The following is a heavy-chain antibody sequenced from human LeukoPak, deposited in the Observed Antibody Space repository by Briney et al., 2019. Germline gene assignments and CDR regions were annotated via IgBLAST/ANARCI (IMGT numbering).Heavy chain of an antibody. CDR3: ARLVVAATSYYYGMDV. CDR2: IYYSGST. D-gene: IGHD2-15*01. CDR1: GGSVSSGSYY. J-gene: IGHJ6*04. V-gene: IGHV4-61*01. Sequence: SETLSLTCTVSGGSVSSGSYYWSWIRQPPGKGLEWIGYIYYSGSTNYNPSLKSRVTISVDTSKNQFSLKLSSVTAAVTAVYYCARLVVAATSYYYGMDVWGKGTTVTVSS.